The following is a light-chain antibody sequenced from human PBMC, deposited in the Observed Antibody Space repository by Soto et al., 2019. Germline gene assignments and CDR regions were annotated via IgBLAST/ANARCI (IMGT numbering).Light chain of an antibody. V-gene: IGLV2-14*01. Sequence: QSALTQPASVSGSPGQSITISCSGTSGDVGGYNYVSWYQQHPGKAPKLMIYDVSNRPSGVPHLFSGSKPGNTASLTISGLQAEDEADYYCSTYTSSSTLVVFGGGTKLTVL. CDR3: STYTSSSTLVV. CDR2: DVS. J-gene: IGLJ2*01. CDR1: SGDVGGYNY.